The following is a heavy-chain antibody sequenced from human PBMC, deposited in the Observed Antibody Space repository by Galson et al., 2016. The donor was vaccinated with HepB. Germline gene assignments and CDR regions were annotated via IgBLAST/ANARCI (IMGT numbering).Heavy chain of an antibody. V-gene: IGHV4-4*02. D-gene: IGHD2/OR15-2a*01. J-gene: IGHJ5*02. CDR3: ARREGVSGNSLFDP. CDR2: VHHTGRT. Sequence: SETLSLTCTVSGASINSRNWWCWVRQPPGKGLEWIGEVHHTGRTHYNTSLKSRVFISVDKTKKQFSLTLSSVTAADTAVYFCARREGVSGNSLFDPWGQGTPVTVSS. CDR1: GASINSRNW.